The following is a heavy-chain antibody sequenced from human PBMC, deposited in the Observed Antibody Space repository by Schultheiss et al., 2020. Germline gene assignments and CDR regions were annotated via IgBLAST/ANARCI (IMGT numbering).Heavy chain of an antibody. J-gene: IGHJ4*02. CDR1: GYSFTSYW. CDR3: ARRVGYCSSTSCPTRPYFDY. Sequence: VESLKISCKGSGYSFTSYWIGWVRQMPGKGLEWMGIIYPGDSDTRYSPSFQGQVTISADKSISTAYLQWSSLKASDTAMYYCARRVGYCSSTSCPTRPYFDYWGKGTLVTVAS. V-gene: IGHV5-51*01. D-gene: IGHD2-2*03. CDR2: IYPGDSDT.